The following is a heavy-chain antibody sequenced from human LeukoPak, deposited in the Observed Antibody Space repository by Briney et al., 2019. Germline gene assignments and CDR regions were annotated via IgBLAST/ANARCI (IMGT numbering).Heavy chain of an antibody. J-gene: IGHJ4*02. Sequence: GRSLRLSCAASGITFDEYAMNWVRQAPGKGLEWVSCITIGGGNTYYADSVKGRFIISRDNSKNTLYLQMDSLRGEDSAVYFCAKGGFATPGSFWGQGTLVAVSS. CDR2: ITIGGGNT. CDR3: AKGGFATPGSF. CDR1: GITFDEYA. V-gene: IGHV3-23*01. D-gene: IGHD6-13*01.